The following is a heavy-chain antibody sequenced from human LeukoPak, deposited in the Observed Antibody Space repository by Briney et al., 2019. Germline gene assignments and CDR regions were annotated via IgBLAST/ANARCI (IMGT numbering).Heavy chain of an antibody. CDR1: GYTFTSYG. J-gene: IGHJ3*02. Sequence: GASVKVSCKASGYTFTSYGISWVRQAPGQGLEWMGWISAYNGNTNYAQKVQGRVTMTTDTSTNTAYMELRSLRSDDTAVYYCARGERIVGATWAFDIWGQGTMVTVSS. CDR3: ARGERIVGATWAFDI. D-gene: IGHD1-26*01. V-gene: IGHV1-18*01. CDR2: ISAYNGNT.